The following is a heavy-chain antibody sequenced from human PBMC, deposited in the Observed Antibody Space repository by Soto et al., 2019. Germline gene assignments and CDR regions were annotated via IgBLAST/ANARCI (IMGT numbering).Heavy chain of an antibody. V-gene: IGHV3-21*05. J-gene: IGHJ4*02. CDR3: ARDVYQRLDY. CDR2: IISTGDST. Sequence: AGSLSLASAASGFTFSTSGMNWVRLAPRKGLQWVSFIISTGDSTYYADSVTGLSTISRDTAKNSTYLQLCSMRDEDTAVYYCARDVYQRLDYWGQGTPVTVSS. D-gene: IGHD2-2*01. CDR1: GFTFSTSG.